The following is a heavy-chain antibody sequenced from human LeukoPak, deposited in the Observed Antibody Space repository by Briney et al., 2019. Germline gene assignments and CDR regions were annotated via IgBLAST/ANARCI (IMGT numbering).Heavy chain of an antibody. CDR2: IYSGGST. J-gene: IGHJ5*02. CDR1: GFTVSSNY. V-gene: IGHV3-66*02. Sequence: PVGSLRLSCAASGFTVSSNYMSWVRQAPGKGLEWVSVIYSGGSTYYADSVKGRFTISRDNSKNTLYLQMNSLRAEDTAVYYCASQESSGWYGCCDPWGQGTLVTVSS. D-gene: IGHD6-19*01. CDR3: ASQESSGWYGCCDP.